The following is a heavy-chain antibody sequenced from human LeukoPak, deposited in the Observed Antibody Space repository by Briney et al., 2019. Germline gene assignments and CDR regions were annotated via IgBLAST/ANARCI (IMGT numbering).Heavy chain of an antibody. CDR2: ISSSGSTI. Sequence: PGGSLRLSCAASGFTFSSYEMNWVRQAPGKGLEWVSYISSSGSTIYYADSVKGRFTISRDNAKNSLYLQMNSLRAEDTAVYYCARAKVVYGSTDYWGQGTLVTVSS. J-gene: IGHJ4*02. V-gene: IGHV3-48*03. D-gene: IGHD3-10*01. CDR1: GFTFSSYE. CDR3: ARAKVVYGSTDY.